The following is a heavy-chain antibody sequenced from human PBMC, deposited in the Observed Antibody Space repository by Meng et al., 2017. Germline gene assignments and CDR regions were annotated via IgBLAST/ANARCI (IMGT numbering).Heavy chain of an antibody. V-gene: IGHV3-7*01. CDR2: IKQDGSEK. CDR3: ARDREDVEMATIDPGNLDY. Sequence: GESLKISCAASGFTFSSYWMSWVRQAPGKGLEWVANIKQDGSEKYYVDSVKGRFTISRDNAKNSLYLQMNSLSAEDTAVYYCARDREDVEMATIDPGNLDYWGQGTLVTVSS. D-gene: IGHD5-24*01. CDR1: GFTFSSYW. J-gene: IGHJ4*02.